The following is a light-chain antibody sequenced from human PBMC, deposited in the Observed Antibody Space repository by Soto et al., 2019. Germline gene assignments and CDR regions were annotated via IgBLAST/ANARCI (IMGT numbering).Light chain of an antibody. V-gene: IGKV1-39*01. Sequence: DIQMTQSPSSLSASVGDRITITCRASKSSSDFLNWYQQKPGKAPKLLIYSGSTLQTGVPSRFSGSGSGTDFTLTVSSLQPEDFATYFCQQSYSIPYIFGQGTKLEIK. CDR2: SGS. CDR1: KSSSDF. J-gene: IGKJ2*01. CDR3: QQSYSIPYI.